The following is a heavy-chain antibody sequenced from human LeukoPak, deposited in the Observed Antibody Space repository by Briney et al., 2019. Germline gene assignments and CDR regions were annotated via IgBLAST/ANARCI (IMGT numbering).Heavy chain of an antibody. Sequence: PGESLKISCKGSGYSFTSYWIGWVRQMPGKGLEWMGIIYPGDSDTRYSPSFQGQVTISADKSISTAYLQWSSLKASDTAMYYCARHIVVPAARGGYNWFDPWGQGTLVTVSS. V-gene: IGHV5-51*01. CDR3: ARHIVVPAARGGYNWFDP. D-gene: IGHD2-2*01. CDR2: IYPGDSDT. CDR1: GYSFTSYW. J-gene: IGHJ5*02.